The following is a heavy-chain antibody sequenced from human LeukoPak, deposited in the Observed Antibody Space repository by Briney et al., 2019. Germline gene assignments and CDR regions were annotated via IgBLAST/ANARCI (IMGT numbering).Heavy chain of an antibody. J-gene: IGHJ4*02. D-gene: IGHD2-15*01. CDR2: INHSGST. Sequence: SETLSLTCTVSGGSISSYYWSWIRQPPGKGLEWIGEINHSGSTNYNPSLKSRVTISVDTSKNQFSLKLSSVTAADTAVYYCARGTGYCSGGSCPYSSWGQGTLVTVSS. CDR1: GGSISSYY. CDR3: ARGTGYCSGGSCPYSS. V-gene: IGHV4-34*01.